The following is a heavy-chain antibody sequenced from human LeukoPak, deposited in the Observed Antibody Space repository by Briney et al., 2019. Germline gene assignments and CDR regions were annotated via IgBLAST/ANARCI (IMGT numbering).Heavy chain of an antibody. Sequence: SGSGGSTYYADPVKGRFTISRDNSQNTLYLQMNSLRAEDTAVYYCAKDRSGGGDYYFGMDVWGPGTTVTVSS. J-gene: IGHJ6*02. CDR2: SGSGGST. D-gene: IGHD6-19*01. CDR3: AKDRSGGGDYYFGMDV. V-gene: IGHV3-23*01.